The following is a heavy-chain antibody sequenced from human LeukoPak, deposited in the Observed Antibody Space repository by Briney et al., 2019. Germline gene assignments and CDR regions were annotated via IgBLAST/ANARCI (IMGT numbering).Heavy chain of an antibody. CDR2: ISYNSRSI. V-gene: IGHV3-48*03. CDR3: ASIWFRDLGDAFDI. Sequence: GGSLRLSCAASGFIFSTYEMNWVRQAPGKGLEWLAYISYNSRSIYYADSVKGRFTISRDNARSSLYLQMNSLRAEDTAVYYCASIWFRDLGDAFDIWGQGTMVTVSS. D-gene: IGHD3-10*01. CDR1: GFIFSTYE. J-gene: IGHJ3*02.